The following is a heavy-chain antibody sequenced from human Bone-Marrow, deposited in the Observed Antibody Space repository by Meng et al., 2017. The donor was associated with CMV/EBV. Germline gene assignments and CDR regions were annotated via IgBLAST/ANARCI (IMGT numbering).Heavy chain of an antibody. CDR1: GFTFSSFE. V-gene: IGHV3-48*03. D-gene: IGHD3-16*01. J-gene: IGHJ4*02. CDR3: ARDGGDHYFDY. CDR2: ISDSSTTI. Sequence: GESLKISCAASGFTFSSFEMNWVRQVPGKRPEWVSYISDSSTTILYADSVKGQFTVSRDDAESSLYLQMNSLRAGDTAIYYCARDGGDHYFDYWGRGTLVTVSS.